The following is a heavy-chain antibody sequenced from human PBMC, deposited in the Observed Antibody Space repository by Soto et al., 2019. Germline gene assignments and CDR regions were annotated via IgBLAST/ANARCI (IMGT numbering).Heavy chain of an antibody. CDR1: GFTFSSYG. CDR3: AREVRGHSSSYYFDY. D-gene: IGHD6-6*01. CDR2: IWYDGSNK. Sequence: PGGSLRLSCAASGFTFSSYGMHWVRQAPGKGLEWVAVIWYDGSNKYYADSVKGRFTISRDNSKNTLYLQMNSLRAEDTAMYYCAREVRGHSSSYYFDYWGQGTLVTVSS. V-gene: IGHV3-33*01. J-gene: IGHJ4*02.